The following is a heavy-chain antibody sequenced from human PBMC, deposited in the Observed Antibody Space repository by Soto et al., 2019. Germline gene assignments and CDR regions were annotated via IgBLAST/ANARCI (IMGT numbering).Heavy chain of an antibody. Sequence: GGSLRLSCAASGFTFDNYAMHWVRQAPGKGLEWVSGISWNSNTIAYADSVKGRFTISRDNAKNSLYLKMNSLRAEDTALYYCAKDTGPNWGQGTLVTVSS. CDR1: GFTFDNYA. CDR3: AKDTGPN. V-gene: IGHV3-9*01. J-gene: IGHJ4*02. CDR2: ISWNSNTI.